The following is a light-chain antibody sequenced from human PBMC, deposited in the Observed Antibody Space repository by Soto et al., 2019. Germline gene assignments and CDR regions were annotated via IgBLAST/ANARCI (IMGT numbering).Light chain of an antibody. Sequence: DIQMTQSPSTLSASIGDSVTLTCRASQIIARWLAWYQQKPGKGPNLVIYDATKLQSGVPSRFSATASGAEFTLTISGLQAEDFATYYCLQYNTFPHSFGQGTRLEI. J-gene: IGKJ2*03. V-gene: IGKV1-5*01. CDR2: DAT. CDR1: QIIARW. CDR3: LQYNTFPHS.